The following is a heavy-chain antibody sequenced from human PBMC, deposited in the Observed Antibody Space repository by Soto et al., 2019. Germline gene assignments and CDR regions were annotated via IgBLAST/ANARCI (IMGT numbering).Heavy chain of an antibody. Sequence: ASVKVSCKASGYTFTNSGISWVRQAPGQGLEWMGWISTDNGNTNYAQHLQGRVSMTTDTSTSTAYMDLRSLRSDDTAVYYCARDPGITTFGVYSMYYYGMDVWGQ. CDR2: ISTDNGNT. D-gene: IGHD3-3*01. CDR3: ARDPGITTFGVYSMYYYGMDV. CDR1: GYTFTNSG. V-gene: IGHV1-18*01. J-gene: IGHJ6*02.